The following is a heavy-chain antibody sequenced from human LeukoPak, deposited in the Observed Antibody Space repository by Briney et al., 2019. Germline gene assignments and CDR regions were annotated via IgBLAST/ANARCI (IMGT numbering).Heavy chain of an antibody. Sequence: PGRSLRLSCAASGFTFDDYAMHWVRQAPGKGLEWVSGISWNSGSIGYADSVKSRFTISRDNSKNTLYLQVNSVRIDDTAVYYCAKDSSSGSSYYFHGMEVWGLGTTVTVSS. D-gene: IGHD3-10*01. V-gene: IGHV3-9*01. CDR3: AKDSSSGSSYYFHGMEV. CDR2: ISWNSGSI. CDR1: GFTFDDYA. J-gene: IGHJ6*02.